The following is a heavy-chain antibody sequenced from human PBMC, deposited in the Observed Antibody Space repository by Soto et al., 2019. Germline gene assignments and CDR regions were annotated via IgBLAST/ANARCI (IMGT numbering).Heavy chain of an antibody. V-gene: IGHV3-74*01. CDR3: ASGYTRKDYYGMDV. Sequence: GSLRLSCAASGFTFSSYWMHWVRQAPGKGLVWVSRINSDGSSTSYADSVKGRFTISRDNAKNTLYLQMNSLRAEDTAVYYCASGYTRKDYYGMDVWGQGTTVTVSS. J-gene: IGHJ6*02. CDR1: GFTFSSYW. D-gene: IGHD5-12*01. CDR2: INSDGSST.